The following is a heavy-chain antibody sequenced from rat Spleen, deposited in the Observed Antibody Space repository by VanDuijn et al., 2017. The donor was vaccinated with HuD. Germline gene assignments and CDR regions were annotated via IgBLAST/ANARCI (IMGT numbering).Heavy chain of an antibody. D-gene: IGHD1-12*03. CDR2: IWGNGNT. Sequence: QVQLKESGPGLVQPSQTLSLTCTVSGFSLSSYGVIWVRQPPGKGLEWMGVIWGNGNTNYKSALKSLLSISRDTSKNQVFLKMKNLQPEDTAMYFCASQYYYYGYYRDYWGQGVMVTVSS. V-gene: IGHV2S61*01. CDR1: GFSLSSYG. J-gene: IGHJ2*01. CDR3: ASQYYYYGYYRDY.